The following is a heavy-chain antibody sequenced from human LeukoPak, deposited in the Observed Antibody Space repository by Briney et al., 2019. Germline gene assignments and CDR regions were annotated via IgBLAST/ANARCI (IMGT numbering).Heavy chain of an antibody. V-gene: IGHV1-2*02. CDR2: INPNSGGT. CDR3: ARDPGYCSSTSCYGHY. J-gene: IGHJ4*02. Sequence: ASVKVSCKASGDTFTGYYMHWVRQAPGQGLEWMGWINPNSGGTNYAQKFQGRVTMTRDTSISTAYMELSRLRSDDTAVYYCARDPGYCSSTSCYGHYWGQGTLVTVSS. D-gene: IGHD2-2*01. CDR1: GDTFTGYY.